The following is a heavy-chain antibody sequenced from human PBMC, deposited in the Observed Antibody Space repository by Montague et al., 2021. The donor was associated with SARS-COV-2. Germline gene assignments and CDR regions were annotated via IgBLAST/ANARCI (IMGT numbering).Heavy chain of an antibody. CDR3: ARGARQGYGFRLGSFDS. CDR1: GGSFSGYY. CDR2: INHSGST. D-gene: IGHD3-10*01. J-gene: IGHJ4*02. Sequence: SETLSLTCAVYGGSFSGYYWNWIRQPPGKGLLWTGEINHSGSTNYNPSLKSRVTMSVDTSKNQFSLKLSSVTAADTAVYYCARGARQGYGFRLGSFDSWGQGTLVTVSS. V-gene: IGHV4-34*01.